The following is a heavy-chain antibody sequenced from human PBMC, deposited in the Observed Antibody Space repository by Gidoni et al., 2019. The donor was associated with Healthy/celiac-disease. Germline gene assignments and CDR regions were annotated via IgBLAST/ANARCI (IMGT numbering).Heavy chain of an antibody. V-gene: IGHV3-21*01. Sequence: EVQLVASEGGLVKPGGSLRVSWAASGFTFSSYSMNWVRQAPGKGLGWVSSISSSSSYIYYVDSVKGRSTISRDTAKISLYLQMNRLRAEDTAVYYCASVSGAVAAAGHWGQGTLVTVSS. J-gene: IGHJ4*02. CDR2: ISSSSSYI. CDR3: ASVSGAVAAAGH. CDR1: GFTFSSYS. D-gene: IGHD6-13*01.